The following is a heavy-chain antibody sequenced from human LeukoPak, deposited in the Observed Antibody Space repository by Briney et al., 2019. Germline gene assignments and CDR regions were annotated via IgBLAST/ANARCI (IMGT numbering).Heavy chain of an antibody. V-gene: IGHV4-39*01. Sequence: SETLSLTCTVCGGSIRSKSHYWGWIGQPPGKGLEWIGNIYYSGASYYNASLKSRVTISADTSKSQISLKLNSVTATDTAVYYCARVTAYGVGWFDPWGQGTLVTVSS. CDR3: ARVTAYGVGWFDP. D-gene: IGHD2-21*02. J-gene: IGHJ5*02. CDR2: IYYSGAS. CDR1: GGSIRSKSHY.